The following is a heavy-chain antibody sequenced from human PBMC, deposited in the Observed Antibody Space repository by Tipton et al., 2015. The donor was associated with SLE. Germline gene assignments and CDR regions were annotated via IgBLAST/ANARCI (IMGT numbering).Heavy chain of an antibody. CDR3: ARDLSSGWYKDAFDI. CDR1: GGSISSSSYY. J-gene: IGHJ3*02. Sequence: TLSLTCTVSGGSISSSSYYWGWIRQPPGKGLEWIGSIYYSGSTYYNPSLKSRVTISVDTSKNQFSLKLSSVTAADTAVYYCARDLSSGWYKDAFDIWGQGTMVTVSS. V-gene: IGHV4-39*07. CDR2: IYYSGST. D-gene: IGHD6-19*01.